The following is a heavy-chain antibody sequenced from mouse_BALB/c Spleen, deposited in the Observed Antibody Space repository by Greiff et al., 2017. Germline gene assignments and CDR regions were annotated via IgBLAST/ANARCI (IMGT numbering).Heavy chain of an antibody. D-gene: IGHD2-3*01. CDR2: IWAGGST. J-gene: IGHJ3*01. CDR1: GFSLTSYG. CDR3: AREVYDGYYLFAY. Sequence: VHLVESGPGLVAPSQSLSITCTVSGFSLTSYGVHWVRQPPGKGLEWLGVIWAGGSTNYNSALMSRLSISKDNSKSQVFLKMNSLQTDDTAMYYCAREVYDGYYLFAYWGQGTLVTVSA. V-gene: IGHV2-9*02.